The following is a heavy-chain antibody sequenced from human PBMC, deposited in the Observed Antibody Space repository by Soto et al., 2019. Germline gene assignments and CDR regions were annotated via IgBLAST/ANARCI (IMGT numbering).Heavy chain of an antibody. D-gene: IGHD3-16*02. CDR3: TSPPYYIWGCYRYRDGDY. J-gene: IGHJ4*02. CDR1: GFTFSNAW. Sequence: EVQLVESGGGLVKPGGSLRLSCAASGFTFSNAWMSWVRQAPGKGLEWVGRIKSKTDGGTTDYAAPVKGRFTISRDDSKNTLYLQMNSLKTEDTAVYYCTSPPYYIWGCYRYRDGDYWGQGTLVTVSS. V-gene: IGHV3-15*01. CDR2: IKSKTDGGTT.